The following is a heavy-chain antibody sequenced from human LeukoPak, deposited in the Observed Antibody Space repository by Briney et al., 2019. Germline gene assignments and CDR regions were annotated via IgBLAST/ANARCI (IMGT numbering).Heavy chain of an antibody. J-gene: IGHJ4*02. CDR2: ISAYNGNT. Sequence: ASVKVSCKASVYTFTSYGISWVRQAPGQGLEWMGWISAYNGNTNYAQKLQGRVTMTTDTSTSTAYMELRSLRSDDTAVYYCARSSSVTIPGYYFDYWGQGTLVTVSS. D-gene: IGHD2-21*01. V-gene: IGHV1-18*01. CDR1: VYTFTSYG. CDR3: ARSSSVTIPGYYFDY.